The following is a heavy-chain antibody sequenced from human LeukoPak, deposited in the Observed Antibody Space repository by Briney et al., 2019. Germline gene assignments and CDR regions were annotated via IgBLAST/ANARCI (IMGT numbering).Heavy chain of an antibody. J-gene: IGHJ4*02. CDR3: ARAHDSSNFDY. Sequence: SETLSLTCAVYGGSFSGYYWSWIRQPPGKGLEWIGEINHSGSTNYNPSLKSRVTISVDTPKNQFSLKLSSVTAADTAVYYCARAHDSSNFDYWGQGTLVAVSS. D-gene: IGHD3-22*01. CDR1: GGSFSGYY. CDR2: INHSGST. V-gene: IGHV4-34*01.